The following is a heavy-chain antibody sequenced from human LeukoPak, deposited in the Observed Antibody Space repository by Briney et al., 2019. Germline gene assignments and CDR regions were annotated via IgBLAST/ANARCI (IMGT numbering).Heavy chain of an antibody. V-gene: IGHV3-21*01. CDR1: GFTFSSYS. D-gene: IGHD5/OR15-5a*01. CDR2: ISSSSYI. J-gene: IGHJ3*02. Sequence: TGGSLRLSCAASGFTFSSYSMNWVRQAPGKGLEWVSSISSSSYIYYADSVKGRFTISRDNAKNSLYLQMNSLRAEDTAVYYCARDPGVFDAFDIWGQGTMVTVSS. CDR3: ARDPGVFDAFDI.